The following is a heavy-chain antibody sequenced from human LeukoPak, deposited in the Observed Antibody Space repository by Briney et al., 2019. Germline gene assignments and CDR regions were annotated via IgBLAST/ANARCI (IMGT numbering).Heavy chain of an antibody. Sequence: GGSLRLSCAPSEFILRSFDMHWVRQAPGKGLEWVASIRYDGSDKYYADSVKGRFTVSRDNSQNTLYLQMTSLGSEDTAVYFCAKDRGDYFDTSSHSFDSWGQGTLVTVSS. V-gene: IGHV3-30*02. J-gene: IGHJ4*02. D-gene: IGHD3-22*01. CDR3: AKDRGDYFDTSSHSFDS. CDR2: IRYDGSDK. CDR1: EFILRSFD.